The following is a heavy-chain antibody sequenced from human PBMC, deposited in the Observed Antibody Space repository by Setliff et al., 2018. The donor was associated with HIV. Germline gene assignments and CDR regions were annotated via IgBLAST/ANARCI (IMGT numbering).Heavy chain of an antibody. J-gene: IGHJ4*02. CDR2: ILHDGSDK. D-gene: IGHD2-8*01. CDR3: TKNLYTSRWSPLDY. CDR1: GFTFSSYG. Sequence: GGSLRLSCVASGFTFSSYGMHWVRQAPGKGLEWVAFILHDGSDKDCSDSVKGRFTISRDNSKNTLYLQMNSLRTEDTAVYYCTKNLYTSRWSPLDYWGQGTQVTVSS. V-gene: IGHV3-30*02.